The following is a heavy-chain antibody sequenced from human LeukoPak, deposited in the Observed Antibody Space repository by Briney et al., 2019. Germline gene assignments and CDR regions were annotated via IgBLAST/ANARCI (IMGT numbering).Heavy chain of an antibody. J-gene: IGHJ6*02. CDR1: GGSISSYY. CDR2: IYTSGST. Sequence: KPSETLSLTCTVSGGSISSYYWSWIRQPAGKGLEWIGRIYTSGSTNYNPSLKSRVTMSVDTSTNQSSLKLSSVTAADTAVYYCARDSSSGLYYYYGMDVWGQGTTVTVSS. D-gene: IGHD6-6*01. CDR3: ARDSSSGLYYYYGMDV. V-gene: IGHV4-4*07.